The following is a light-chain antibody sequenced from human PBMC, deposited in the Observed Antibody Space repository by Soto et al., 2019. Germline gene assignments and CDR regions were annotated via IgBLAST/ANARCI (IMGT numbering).Light chain of an antibody. J-gene: IGKJ5*01. CDR3: QQYNSYSIT. V-gene: IGKV1-33*01. CDR1: QDISNY. Sequence: DIQMTQSPSSLSASVGDRVTITCQASQDISNYLNWYQQKPGKAPKLLIYDASNLDTGVPSRFSGSGSGTEFTLTISSLQPDDFATYYCQQYNSYSITFGQGTRLEIK. CDR2: DAS.